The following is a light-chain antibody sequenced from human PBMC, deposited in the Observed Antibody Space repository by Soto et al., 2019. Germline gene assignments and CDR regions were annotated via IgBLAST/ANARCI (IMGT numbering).Light chain of an antibody. CDR1: SSDVGGYNY. Sequence: QSVLAQPASVSGARGQSITIACTGTSSDVGGYNYVSWYQQHPGKAPKLMIYDVSNRPSGVSNRFSGSKSGNTASLTISGLQAEDEAEYYCSSYTSSSTYVFGTGTKVTVL. CDR2: DVS. J-gene: IGLJ1*01. CDR3: SSYTSSSTYV. V-gene: IGLV2-14*01.